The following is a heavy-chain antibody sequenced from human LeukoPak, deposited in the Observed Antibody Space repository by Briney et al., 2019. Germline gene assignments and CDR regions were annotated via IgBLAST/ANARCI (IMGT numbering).Heavy chain of an antibody. CDR3: AREPPTTRFDY. Sequence: GGSLRLSCAASGFTFSIYGMTWIRQAPGKGLEWVSTISDSGDTTDYADSVEGRFTISRDNSKNTLYLQMNSLRVEDTAVYYCAREPPTTRFDYWGQGTLVTVSS. V-gene: IGHV3-23*01. CDR1: GFTFSIYG. CDR2: ISDSGDTT. J-gene: IGHJ4*02. D-gene: IGHD1-26*01.